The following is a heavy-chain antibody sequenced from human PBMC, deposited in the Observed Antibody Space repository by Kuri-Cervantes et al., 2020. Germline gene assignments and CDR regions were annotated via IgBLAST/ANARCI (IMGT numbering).Heavy chain of an antibody. CDR3: ARGAQITFGGVTPHY. CDR2: INSDGSST. D-gene: IGHD3-16*01. J-gene: IGHJ4*02. V-gene: IGHV3-74*01. CDR1: GFTFSSYW. Sequence: GESLKISCAASGFTFSSYWMHWVRQAPGKGLVWVSRINSDGSSTSYADSVKGRFTISRDNSKNTLYLQMNSLRAEDTAVYYCARGAQITFGGVTPHYWGQGTLVTVSS.